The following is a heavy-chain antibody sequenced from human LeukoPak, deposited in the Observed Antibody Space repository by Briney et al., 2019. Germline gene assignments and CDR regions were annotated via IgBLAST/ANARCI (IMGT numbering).Heavy chain of an antibody. V-gene: IGHV3-7*03. CDR3: MKWESAADIQD. J-gene: IGHJ4*02. D-gene: IGHD6-25*01. Sequence: PGGSLRLSCEASGFTFTSHWMGWVRQAPGKGLEWVANINPAGSDTYYVDSVKGRFTISRDNAKKSTFLQMNSLRVEETALYYCMKWESAADIQDWGQGTLVTVSS. CDR2: INPAGSDT. CDR1: GFTFTSHW.